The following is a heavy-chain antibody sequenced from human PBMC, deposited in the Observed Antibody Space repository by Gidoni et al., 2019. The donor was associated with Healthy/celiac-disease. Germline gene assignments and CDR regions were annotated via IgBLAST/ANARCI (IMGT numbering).Heavy chain of an antibody. J-gene: IGHJ6*02. Sequence: VSSNSAAWNWIRQSPSRGLEWLGRTYYRSKWYNDYAVYVKSRITINPDTYKNQFSLQLNSVTPEETAGYYCARGNDYSNYVPYYYYYYGMDVWGQGTTVTVSS. CDR2: TYYRSKWYN. CDR1: VSSNSAA. V-gene: IGHV6-1*01. D-gene: IGHD4-4*01. CDR3: ARGNDYSNYVPYYYYYYGMDV.